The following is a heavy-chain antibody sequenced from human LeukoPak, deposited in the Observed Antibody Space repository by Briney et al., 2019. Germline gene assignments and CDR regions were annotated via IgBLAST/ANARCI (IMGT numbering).Heavy chain of an antibody. Sequence: GGSLTLSCTASGFTFSNYWMMWVRQAPGKGLEWVANINEDGSEKYYADSVEGRFTISRDNAKNSLDLQMNSLRADDTAIYYCARSKIDYWGQGTLVTVSS. CDR2: INEDGSEK. D-gene: IGHD4-11*01. V-gene: IGHV3-7*01. CDR3: ARSKIDY. J-gene: IGHJ4*02. CDR1: GFTFSNYW.